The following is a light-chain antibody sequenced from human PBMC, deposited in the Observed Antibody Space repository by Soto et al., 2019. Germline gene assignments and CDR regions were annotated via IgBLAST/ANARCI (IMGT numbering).Light chain of an antibody. CDR3: QQYDIWPPYT. J-gene: IGKJ2*01. V-gene: IGKV3-20*01. CDR2: GAS. Sequence: EIVLTQSPGTLSLSPGERATLSCRASQSVSSSYLAWYQQKPGQAPRLLIYGASSRATGIPDRFSGSGSGTDFTLTISSLQSEDFAIYYCQQYDIWPPYTFGQGTKVEF. CDR1: QSVSSSY.